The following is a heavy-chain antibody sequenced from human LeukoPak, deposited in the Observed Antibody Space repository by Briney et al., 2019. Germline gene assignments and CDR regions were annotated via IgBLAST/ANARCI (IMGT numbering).Heavy chain of an antibody. Sequence: SETLSLTCTVSGGSISSYYWSWIRQPPGKGLEWIGYIYYSGSTNYNPSLKSRVTISVDTSKNQFSLKLSSVTAADTAVYYCARGYCSSTSCFYWYFDLWGRGTLVTVSS. CDR3: ARGYCSSTSCFYWYFDL. CDR2: IYYSGST. V-gene: IGHV4-59*01. J-gene: IGHJ2*01. D-gene: IGHD2-2*01. CDR1: GGSISSYY.